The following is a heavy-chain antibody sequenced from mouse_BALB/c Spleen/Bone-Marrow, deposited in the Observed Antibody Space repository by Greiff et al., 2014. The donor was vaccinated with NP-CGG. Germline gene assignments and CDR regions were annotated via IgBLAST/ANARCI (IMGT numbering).Heavy chain of an antibody. V-gene: IGHV1-69*02. CDR3: AITTVVATGDY. CDR1: GHTFTSYW. Sequence: QVQLQQSGAELVKPGASVKLSCKASGHTFTSYWMHWVEQRPGQGLEWIGEIDPSDSYTNYNQKFKGKATLTVDKSSSTAYMQLSSLTSEDSAVYYCAITTVVATGDYWGQGTTLTVSS. D-gene: IGHD1-1*01. J-gene: IGHJ2*01. CDR2: IDPSDSYT.